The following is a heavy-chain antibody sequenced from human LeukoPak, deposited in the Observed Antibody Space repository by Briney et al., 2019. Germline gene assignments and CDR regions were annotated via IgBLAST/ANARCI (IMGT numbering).Heavy chain of an antibody. CDR3: ASPSSGWSDAFDI. CDR2: ISAYNGNT. D-gene: IGHD6-19*01. CDR1: GYTFTSYY. Sequence: ASVKVSCKASGYTFTSYYMHWVRQAPGQGLEWMGWISAYNGNTNYAQKLQGRVTMTTDTSTSTAYMELRSLRSDDTAVYYCASPSSGWSDAFDIWGQGTMVTVSS. J-gene: IGHJ3*02. V-gene: IGHV1-18*04.